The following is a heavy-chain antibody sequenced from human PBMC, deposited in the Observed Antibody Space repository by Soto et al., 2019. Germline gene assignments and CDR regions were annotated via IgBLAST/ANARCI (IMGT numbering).Heavy chain of an antibody. V-gene: IGHV3-30*18. CDR1: GFTFRSHA. Sequence: GGSLRLSCAASGFTFRSHAMHWVRQAPGTGLEWMAVISYDGSNKYSADSVKGRFTISRDNSKNTLYLQINSLRTEDKAVYYWAKDRPLDPWRQGTLVTVSS. CDR3: AKDRPLDP. CDR2: ISYDGSNK. J-gene: IGHJ5*02.